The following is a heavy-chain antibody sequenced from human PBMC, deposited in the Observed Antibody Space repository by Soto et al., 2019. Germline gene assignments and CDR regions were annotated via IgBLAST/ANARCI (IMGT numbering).Heavy chain of an antibody. Sequence: QVQLVESGGGVVQPGRSLRLSCAASGFTFSSYGMHWVRQAPGKGLEWVAVISYDGSNKYYADSVKGRFTISRDNSKNTSYQQMNRLRAEVTAVYSCAKDRVQLGGGGLFDYWGQGTLVTVSS. D-gene: IGHD5-18*01. J-gene: IGHJ4*02. V-gene: IGHV3-30*18. CDR1: GFTFSSYG. CDR3: AKDRVQLGGGGLFDY. CDR2: ISYDGSNK.